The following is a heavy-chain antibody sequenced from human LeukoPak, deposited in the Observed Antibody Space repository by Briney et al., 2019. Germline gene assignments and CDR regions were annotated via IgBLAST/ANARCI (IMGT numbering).Heavy chain of an antibody. V-gene: IGHV1-2*02. CDR2: INPNSGGT. Sequence: ASVKVSCKASGYTFSGYYMHWVRQAPGQGLEWMGWINPNSGGTNYAQTFQGRVTMTRDTSISTAYMELSRLRSDDTAVYYRARGGITIFGVLSYMDVWGKGTTVTVSS. CDR3: ARGGITIFGVLSYMDV. CDR1: GYTFSGYY. J-gene: IGHJ6*03. D-gene: IGHD3-3*01.